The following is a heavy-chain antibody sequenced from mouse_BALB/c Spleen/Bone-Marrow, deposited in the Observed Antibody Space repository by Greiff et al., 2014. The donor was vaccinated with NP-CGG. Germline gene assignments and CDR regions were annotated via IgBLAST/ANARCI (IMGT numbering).Heavy chain of an antibody. Sequence: VQLKQSGAELAKPGASVKLSCTASGFNIKDTYIHWVKQRPEQGLEWIGRIDPANGNTKYDPKFQGKATITADTSSNTAYLHLSSLTSEDTAVYYCARYRYYGSSGWDYWGQGTSVTVSS. CDR3: ARYRYYGSSGWDY. D-gene: IGHD1-1*01. V-gene: IGHV14-3*02. J-gene: IGHJ4*01. CDR2: IDPANGNT. CDR1: GFNIKDTY.